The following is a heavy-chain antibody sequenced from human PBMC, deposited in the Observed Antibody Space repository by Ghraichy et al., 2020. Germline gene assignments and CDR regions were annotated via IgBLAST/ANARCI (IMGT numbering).Heavy chain of an antibody. CDR2: ISSSSTYI. CDR3: ARDLSATSSRRGCAY. Sequence: GGSLRLSCAASGFTFSYYTMHWVRQAPGKGLEWVSSISSSSTYINYADSVKGRFTISRDNAKNSLDLQLNSLRVEDTAVYYCARDLSATSSRRGCAYWGQGTLVTVSS. CDR1: GFTFSYYT. J-gene: IGHJ4*02. D-gene: IGHD6-13*01. V-gene: IGHV3-21*01.